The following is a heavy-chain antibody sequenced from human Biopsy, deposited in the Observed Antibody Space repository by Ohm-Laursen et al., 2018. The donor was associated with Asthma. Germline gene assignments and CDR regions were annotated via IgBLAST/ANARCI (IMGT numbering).Heavy chain of an antibody. CDR1: GASITSSAYY. CDR2: MYYGETT. J-gene: IGHJ4*02. Sequence: GTLSLTCTVPGASITSSAYYWGWIRQPPGKGLEWIGSMYYGETTYYSPSPKSRVTISVDTSKNHFSLILSSVTAADTAVYYCARHDHRWDTYADFWGQGTLVTVSS. CDR3: ARHDHRWDTYADF. V-gene: IGHV4-39*01. D-gene: IGHD2-2*01.